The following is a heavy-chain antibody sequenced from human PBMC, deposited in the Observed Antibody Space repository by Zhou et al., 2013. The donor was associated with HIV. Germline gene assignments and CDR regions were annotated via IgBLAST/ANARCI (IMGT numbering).Heavy chain of an antibody. CDR1: GYTFTVYT. V-gene: IGHV1-2*02. CDR3: ARGFDYGDYFN. J-gene: IGHJ4*02. CDR2: INPNSGGT. D-gene: IGHD4-17*01. Sequence: QVQLVQSGAELKKPGASVRVSCQASGYTFTVYTIHWVRQAPGQGLEWMGWINPNSGGTNYAQKFQGRVTMTSDTSISSAYMELSRLRSDDTAVYYCARGFDYGDYFNWGQGTLVTVSS.